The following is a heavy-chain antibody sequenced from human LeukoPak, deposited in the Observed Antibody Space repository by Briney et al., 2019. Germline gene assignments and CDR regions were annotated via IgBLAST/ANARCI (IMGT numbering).Heavy chain of an antibody. CDR2: INPNSGNT. J-gene: IGHJ6*03. CDR1: GYTFTGYY. Sequence: ASVKVSCKASGYTFTGYYMHWVRQAPGQGLEWMGWINPNSGNTGYAQKFQGRVTITRNTSISTAYMELSSLRSEDTAVYYCARGTQAAGIFYYYYYYMDVWGKGTTVTVSS. V-gene: IGHV1-8*03. CDR3: ARGTQAAGIFYYYYYYMDV. D-gene: IGHD6-13*01.